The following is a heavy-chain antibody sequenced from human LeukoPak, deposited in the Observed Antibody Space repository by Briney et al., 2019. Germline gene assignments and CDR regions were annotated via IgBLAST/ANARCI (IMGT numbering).Heavy chain of an antibody. CDR2: IYHSGST. Sequence: SETLSLTCAVSGGSISSGGYSWSWIRQPPGKGLEWIGYIYHSGSTYYNPSLKSRVTISVDRSKNQFSLKLSSVTAADTAVYYCATLQSSGYDYSDYWGQGIQVTVSS. J-gene: IGHJ4*02. V-gene: IGHV4-30-2*01. D-gene: IGHD3-22*01. CDR1: GGSISSGGYS. CDR3: ATLQSSGYDYSDY.